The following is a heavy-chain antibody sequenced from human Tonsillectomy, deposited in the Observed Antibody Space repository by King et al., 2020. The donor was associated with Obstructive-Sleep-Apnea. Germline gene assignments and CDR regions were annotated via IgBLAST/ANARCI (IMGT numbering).Heavy chain of an antibody. CDR1: GASISNYY. V-gene: IGHV4-59*01. Sequence: QVQLQESGPGLVKPSETLSLTCTVSGASISNYYWNWIRQPPGKGLEWIGYIYYSGSTNYNPSLKSRVTMSVDTSKNQFSLTLSSVTAADTAVYYCARSHLLWFGEGWAGFDCWGQGTLVTVSS. CDR3: ARSHLLWFGEGWAGFDC. D-gene: IGHD3-10*01. J-gene: IGHJ4*02. CDR2: IYYSGST.